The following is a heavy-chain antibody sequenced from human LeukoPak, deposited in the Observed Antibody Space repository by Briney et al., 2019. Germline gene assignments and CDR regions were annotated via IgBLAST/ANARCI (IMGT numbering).Heavy chain of an antibody. CDR3: AAEYCGGDCYSNYYYYGMDV. CDR2: IVVGSGNT. Sequence: SVKVSCKASGYTFTSYEISWVRQAPGQRLEWIGWIVVGSGNTNYAQKFQERVTITRDMSTSTAYMELSSLRSEDTAVYYCAAEYCGGDCYSNYYYYGMDVWGQGTTVTVSS. CDR1: GYTFTSYE. V-gene: IGHV1-58*02. J-gene: IGHJ6*02. D-gene: IGHD2-21*02.